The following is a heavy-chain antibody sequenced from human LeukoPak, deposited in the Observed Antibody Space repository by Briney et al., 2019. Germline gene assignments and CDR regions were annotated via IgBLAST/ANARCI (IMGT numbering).Heavy chain of an antibody. CDR3: ARVGGAAAVIFDY. CDR2: IIPIFGTA. V-gene: IGHV1-69*13. D-gene: IGHD6-13*01. CDR1: GGTFSSYA. J-gene: IGHJ4*02. Sequence: SVKVSCKASGGTFSSYAISWVRQAPGQGLEWMGGIIPIFGTANYAQKFQGRVTITADESTSTAYMELSSLRSEDTAVYYCARVGGAAAVIFDYWGQGTLVTVSS.